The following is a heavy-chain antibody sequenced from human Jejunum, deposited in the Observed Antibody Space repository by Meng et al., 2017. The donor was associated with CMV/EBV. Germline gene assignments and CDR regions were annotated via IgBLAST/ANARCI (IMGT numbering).Heavy chain of an antibody. CDR3: VRTAREAAD. CDR1: GFTFSDHY. CDR2: ISGSSHDT. J-gene: IGHJ4*02. Sequence: QVQLVESGGDFVKPGGSLRLSCAASGFTFSDHYMNWIRQAPGKGLEWLSYISGSSHDTNYADSVKGRFTISRDNAKNSLYLQINSLRVEDTAIYYCVRTAREAADWGQGTLVTVSS. D-gene: IGHD2-15*01. V-gene: IGHV3-11*05.